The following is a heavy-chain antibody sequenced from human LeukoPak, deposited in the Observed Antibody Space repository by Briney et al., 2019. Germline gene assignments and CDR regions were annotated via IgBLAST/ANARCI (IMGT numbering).Heavy chain of an antibody. D-gene: IGHD1-1*01. CDR2: ISYDGNNQ. Sequence: GGSLRLSCAASGFTFSAYWMSWVRQAPGKGLEWLALISYDGNNQYYADSVKGRFTVSRDNAKNSLSLQMDTLRDEDTAVYFCARVRGPQLSTWYFDLWGRGTLVTVSS. CDR3: ARVRGPQLSTWYFDL. CDR1: GFTFSAYW. J-gene: IGHJ2*01. V-gene: IGHV3-30-3*01.